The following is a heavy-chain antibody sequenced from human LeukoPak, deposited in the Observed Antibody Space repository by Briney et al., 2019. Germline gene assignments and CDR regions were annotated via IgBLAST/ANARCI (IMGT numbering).Heavy chain of an antibody. CDR3: ARHPIPITIFGVVTHFDY. CDR1: GYSFTSYW. CDR2: IYPGDSDT. J-gene: IGHJ4*02. Sequence: GESLKISCKGSGYSFTSYWIGWVRQMPGKGLEWMGIIYPGDSDTRYSPSFQGQVTISADKSISTAYLQWSSLKASDTAMYYCARHPIPITIFGVVTHFDYWGQGTLVTVSS. D-gene: IGHD3-3*01. V-gene: IGHV5-51*01.